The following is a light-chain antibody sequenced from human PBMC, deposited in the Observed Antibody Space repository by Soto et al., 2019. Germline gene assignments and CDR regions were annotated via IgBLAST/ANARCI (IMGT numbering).Light chain of an antibody. Sequence: QSVLTQPPSASGSPGQSVTISCTGTSSDVGGYNYVSWYQQHPGKAPKLMIYEVTKRPSGVPDRFSGSKSGNTASLTVSGLQAEDEAEYYCGSYTDTTYVFGTGTKLTVL. V-gene: IGLV2-8*01. CDR1: SSDVGGYNY. CDR2: EVT. CDR3: GSYTDTTYV. J-gene: IGLJ1*01.